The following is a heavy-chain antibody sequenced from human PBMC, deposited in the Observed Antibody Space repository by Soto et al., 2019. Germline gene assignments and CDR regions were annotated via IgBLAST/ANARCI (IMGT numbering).Heavy chain of an antibody. J-gene: IGHJ6*02. Sequence: ASVKVSCKASGYTLTSYYMHWVRQAPGQGLEWMGIINPSGGSTSYAQKFQGRVTMTRDTSTSTVYMELSSLRSEDTAVYYCARHPYDILTGTYYYYYGMDVWGQGTTVTVSS. CDR1: GYTLTSYY. D-gene: IGHD3-9*01. CDR3: ARHPYDILTGTYYYYYGMDV. CDR2: INPSGGST. V-gene: IGHV1-46*01.